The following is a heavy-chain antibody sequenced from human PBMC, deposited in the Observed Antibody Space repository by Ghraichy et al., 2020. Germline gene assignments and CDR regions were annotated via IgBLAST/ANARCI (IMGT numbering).Heavy chain of an antibody. V-gene: IGHV3-23*01. J-gene: IGHJ4*02. CDR1: GFTFSSYA. CDR2: ISGSGFDT. D-gene: IGHD6-6*01. CDR3: AKDSVTTSRPQGYFDY. Sequence: GESLNISCAASGFTFSSYAIIWVRQAPGKGLEWVSAISGSGFDTYYADSVKGRFTISRDNSKNTLYLQMNRLRAEDTAVYYCAKDSVTTSRPQGYFDYWGQGTLVTVSS.